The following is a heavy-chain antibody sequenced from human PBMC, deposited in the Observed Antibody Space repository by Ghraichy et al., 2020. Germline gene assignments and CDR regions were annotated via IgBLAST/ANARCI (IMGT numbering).Heavy chain of an antibody. CDR3: TTPLYDFWSGWVTQTYYYYGMDV. J-gene: IGHJ6*02. V-gene: IGHV3-15*01. CDR1: GFTFSNAW. CDR2: IKSKTDGGTT. D-gene: IGHD3-3*01. Sequence: GGSLRLSCAASGFTFSNAWMSWVRQAPGKGLEWVGRIKSKTDGGTTDYAAPVKGRFTISRDDSKNTLYLQMNSLKTEDTAVYYCTTPLYDFWSGWVTQTYYYYGMDVWGQGTTVTVSS.